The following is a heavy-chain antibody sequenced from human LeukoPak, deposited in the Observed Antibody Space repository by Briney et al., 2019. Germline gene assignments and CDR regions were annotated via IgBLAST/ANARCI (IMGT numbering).Heavy chain of an antibody. CDR1: GFTFSSSA. J-gene: IGHJ4*02. V-gene: IGHV3-23*01. Sequence: GGSLRLSCAASGFTFSSSAMSWVRQAPGKGLEWVSSITGSGRGDSTNYAGSVKGRFTISRDNSKSTLYLQMNSLRAEDTAIYYCAKSGSGYYIWGQGTLVTVSS. CDR2: ITGSGRGDST. CDR3: AKSGSGYYI. D-gene: IGHD3-3*01.